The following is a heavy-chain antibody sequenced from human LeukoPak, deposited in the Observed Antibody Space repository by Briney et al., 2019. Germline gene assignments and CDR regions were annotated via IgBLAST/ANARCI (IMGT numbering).Heavy chain of an antibody. Sequence: GGSLRLSCTASGVTFNNYARAWVRQAPGKGLEWVSAITGSGAYTDYADSVRGRFTLYRDNSKNTIYLQMNSLRAEDTAVYYCAKSSSTSSGYFDLWGRGTLVTVSS. CDR3: AKSSSTSSGYFDL. V-gene: IGHV3-23*01. CDR1: GVTFNNYA. D-gene: IGHD3-22*01. CDR2: ITGSGAYT. J-gene: IGHJ4*02.